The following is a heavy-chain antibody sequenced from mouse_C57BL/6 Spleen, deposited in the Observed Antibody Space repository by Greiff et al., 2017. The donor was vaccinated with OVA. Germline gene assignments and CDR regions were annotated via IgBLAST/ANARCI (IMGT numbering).Heavy chain of an antibody. D-gene: IGHD2-4*01. CDR3: ARSYDYEWAMDY. CDR1: GFTFSDYG. Sequence: EVQLVESGGGLVKPGGSLKLSCAASGFTFSDYGMHWVRQAPEKGLEWVASISSGSSTTYYADTVKGRFPISRDNAKNTLFLQMSRLKSEDTAMYYCARSYDYEWAMDYWGQGTSVTVSS. J-gene: IGHJ4*01. CDR2: ISSGSSTT. V-gene: IGHV5-17*01.